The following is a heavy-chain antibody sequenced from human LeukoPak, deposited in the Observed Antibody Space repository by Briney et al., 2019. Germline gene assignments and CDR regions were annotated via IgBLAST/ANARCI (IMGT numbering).Heavy chain of an antibody. CDR3: AKGGVSDRGSWYGDYFDY. D-gene: IGHD6-13*01. CDR2: ISGSGGRT. V-gene: IGHV3-23*01. J-gene: IGHJ4*02. Sequence: GGSLRLSCAASGFTFSSYAMSWVRQAPGKGLEWVSVISGSGGRTYYADSVKDRFAISRDNSKETLYLQMNGLRSEDTAIYYCAKGGVSDRGSWYGDYFDYWGQGTLVTVSS. CDR1: GFTFSSYA.